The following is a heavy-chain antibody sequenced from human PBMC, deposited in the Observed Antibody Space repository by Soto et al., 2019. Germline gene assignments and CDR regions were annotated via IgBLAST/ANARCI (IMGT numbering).Heavy chain of an antibody. CDR1: GGSISSSSYY. J-gene: IGHJ1*01. Sequence: QLQLQESGPGLVKPSETLSLTCTVSGGSISSSSYYWGWIRQPPGKGLEWIGSIYYSGSTYYNPSPKSRVTISVDPSQNQSSLKLSSVSAADTAVYYCAPQVAVWRVEYFQHWGQGTLVTVSS. D-gene: IGHD2-15*01. V-gene: IGHV4-39*01. CDR2: IYYSGST. CDR3: APQVAVWRVEYFQH.